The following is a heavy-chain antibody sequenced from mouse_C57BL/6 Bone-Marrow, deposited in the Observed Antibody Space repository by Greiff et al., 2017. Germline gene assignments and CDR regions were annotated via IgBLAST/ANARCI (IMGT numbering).Heavy chain of an antibody. Sequence: EVMLVESGGGLVQPGGSMKLSCAASGFTFSDAWMDWVRQSPEKGLEWVADIRNKANNHATYYAESVKGRFTISRDDSTSSVYLQINSGRAEDTGSYYCTRKTYWGQGTLVTVSA. CDR2: IRNKANNHAT. CDR1: GFTFSDAW. CDR3: TRKTY. V-gene: IGHV6-6*01. J-gene: IGHJ3*01.